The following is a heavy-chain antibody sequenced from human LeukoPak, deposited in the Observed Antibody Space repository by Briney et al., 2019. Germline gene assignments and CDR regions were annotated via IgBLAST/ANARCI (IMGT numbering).Heavy chain of an antibody. D-gene: IGHD5-12*01. CDR2: IKQDGSEK. Sequence: GGSLRLSCAASGFTFSSYWMSWVRQAPGKGLECMPNIKQDGSEKYYVDSVKGRFTISRDNAKNSLYLQMNSLRAEDTAVYYCARALWAWIKDAFDIWGQGTMVTVSS. V-gene: IGHV3-7*03. CDR1: GFTFSSYW. CDR3: ARALWAWIKDAFDI. J-gene: IGHJ3*02.